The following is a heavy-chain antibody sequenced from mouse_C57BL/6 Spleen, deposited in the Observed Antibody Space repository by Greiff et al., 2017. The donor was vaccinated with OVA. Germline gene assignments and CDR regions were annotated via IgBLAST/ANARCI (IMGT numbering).Heavy chain of an antibody. V-gene: IGHV1-53*01. Sequence: QVQLQQPGTELVKPGASLKLSCKASGYTFTSYWMHWVKQRPGQGLEWIGNINPSNGGTNYNEKFKSKATLTVDKSSSTAYMQLSSLTSEDSAVYYCARWDGNYEDFDYWGQGTTLTVSS. J-gene: IGHJ2*01. CDR2: INPSNGGT. D-gene: IGHD2-1*01. CDR3: ARWDGNYEDFDY. CDR1: GYTFTSYW.